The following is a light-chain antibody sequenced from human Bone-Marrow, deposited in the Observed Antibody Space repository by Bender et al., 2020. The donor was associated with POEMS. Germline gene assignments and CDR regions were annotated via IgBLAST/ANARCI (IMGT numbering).Light chain of an antibody. V-gene: IGLV1-40*01. CDR1: WSSGSG. Sequence: QSVLTQPPSVSGAPGQTITIPCSGRWSSGSGVQWYQCRPGAAPNLLIDSSSDRPSGVPDRFSVSNSGASVDLVISGLRAEDEAVYYCQSYDNNLSACVFGPGTEVIV. CDR2: SSS. J-gene: IGLJ1*01. CDR3: QSYDNNLSACV.